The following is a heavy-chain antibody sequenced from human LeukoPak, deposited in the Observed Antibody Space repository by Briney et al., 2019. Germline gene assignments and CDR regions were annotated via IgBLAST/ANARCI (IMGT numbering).Heavy chain of an antibody. V-gene: IGHV3-21*01. J-gene: IGHJ4*02. Sequence: GGSLRLSCAASGFTFSSYSMNWVRQAPGKGLEWVSSISSSSSYIYYADSVKGRFTISRDNAKNSLYLQMNSLRAEDTAVYYCASSNTGHSSGWCFDYWGQGTLVTVSS. CDR2: ISSSSSYI. CDR1: GFTFSSYS. CDR3: ASSNTGHSSGWCFDY. D-gene: IGHD6-19*01.